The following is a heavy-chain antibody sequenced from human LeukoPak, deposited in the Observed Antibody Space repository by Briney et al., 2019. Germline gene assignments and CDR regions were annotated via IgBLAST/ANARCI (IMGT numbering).Heavy chain of an antibody. D-gene: IGHD2-21*02. CDR1: GFTFSSYA. Sequence: PGGSLRLSCAASGFTFSSYAMSWVRQAPGKGLEWVSAISGSGGSTYYADSVKGRFTISRDNSKNTLYLQMNSLRAEDTAVYYCARGECGGDCYTTHLDYWGQGTLVTVSS. CDR3: ARGECGGDCYTTHLDY. CDR2: ISGSGGST. J-gene: IGHJ4*02. V-gene: IGHV3-23*01.